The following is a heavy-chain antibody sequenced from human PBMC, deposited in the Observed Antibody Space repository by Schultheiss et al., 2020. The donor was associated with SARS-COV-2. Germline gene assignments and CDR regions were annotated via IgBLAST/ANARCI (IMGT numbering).Heavy chain of an antibody. Sequence: SETLSLTCAVSGGSISSSNWWSWVRQPPGKGLEWIGSIYHSGSTYYNPSLKSRVTISVDTSKNQFSLKLSSVTAEDTAVYYCARESGRNLCFDYWGQGTLVTVSS. J-gene: IGHJ4*02. V-gene: IGHV4-4*02. CDR1: GGSISSSNW. CDR2: IYHSGST. CDR3: ARESGRNLCFDY. D-gene: IGHD1-26*01.